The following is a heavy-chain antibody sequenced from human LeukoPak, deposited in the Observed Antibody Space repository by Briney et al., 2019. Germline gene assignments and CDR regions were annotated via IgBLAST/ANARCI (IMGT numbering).Heavy chain of an antibody. J-gene: IGHJ4*02. V-gene: IGHV4-39*01. Sequence: SETLSLTCAVSGGSISSTTSYWGWIRQPPGKGLEWIGRIYYSGSTFYNPSLKSRVTISVDTSKNQLPLRLSSVTAADTAVYYCARHGSTDYLDYWGQGTLVTVSS. CDR2: IYYSGST. D-gene: IGHD2-2*03. CDR1: GGSISSTTSY. CDR3: ARHGSTDYLDY.